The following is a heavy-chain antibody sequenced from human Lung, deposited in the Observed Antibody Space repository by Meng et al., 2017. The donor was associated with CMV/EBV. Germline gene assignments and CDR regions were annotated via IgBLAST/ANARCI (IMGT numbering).Heavy chain of an antibody. CDR3: ARAPYCSSTSCYKRGGYYFDY. CDR1: GFTFSSYS. V-gene: IGHV3-21*01. CDR2: ISSSSSYI. J-gene: IGHJ4*02. D-gene: IGHD2-2*02. Sequence: GGSLRLSCAASGFTFSSYSMNWVRQAPGKGLEWVSSISSSSSYIYYADSVKGRFTISRDNAKNSLYLQMNSLRAEDTAVYYCARAPYCSSTSCYKRGGYYFDYXGQGXLVTVSS.